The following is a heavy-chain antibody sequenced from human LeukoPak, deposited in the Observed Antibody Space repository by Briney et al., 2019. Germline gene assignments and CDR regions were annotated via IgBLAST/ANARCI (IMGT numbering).Heavy chain of an antibody. D-gene: IGHD3-10*01. Sequence: GGSLRLSCAASGFTFNNYGMHWICQAPGKGLEWVSYISSSSSYTNYADSVRGRFTISRDNAKNSLYLQMNSLRAEDTAVYYCARVMSYHAIYGSGSYYFDYWGQGTLVADSS. CDR1: GFTFNNYG. CDR3: ARVMSYHAIYGSGSYYFDY. V-gene: IGHV3-11*06. CDR2: ISSSSSYT. J-gene: IGHJ4*02.